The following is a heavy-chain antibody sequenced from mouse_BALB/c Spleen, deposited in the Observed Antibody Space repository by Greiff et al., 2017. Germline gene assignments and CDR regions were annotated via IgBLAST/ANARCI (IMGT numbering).Heavy chain of an antibody. J-gene: IGHJ2*01. Sequence: EVQLVESGGGLVQPKGSLKLSCAASGFTFNTYAMNWVRQAPGKGLEWVARIRSKSNNYATYYADSVKDRFTISRDDSQSMLYLQMNNLKTEDTAMYYCVRQDYYRYDPYYFDYWGQGTTLTVSS. V-gene: IGHV10-1*02. CDR2: IRSKSNNYAT. D-gene: IGHD2-14*01. CDR3: VRQDYYRYDPYYFDY. CDR1: GFTFNTYA.